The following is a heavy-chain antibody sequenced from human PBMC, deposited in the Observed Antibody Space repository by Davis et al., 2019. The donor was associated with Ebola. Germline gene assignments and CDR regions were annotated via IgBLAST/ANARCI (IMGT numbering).Heavy chain of an antibody. CDR1: GFTFSSYW. CDR3: ASDPYGMDV. CDR2: INSDGSST. V-gene: IGHV3-74*01. Sequence: GESLKISCAASGFTFSSYWMHWVRQAPGKGLVWVSRINSDGSSTSYADSVKGRFTISRDNAKNTLYLQMNSLRAEDTAVYYCASDPYGMDVWGQGTTVTVSS. J-gene: IGHJ6*02.